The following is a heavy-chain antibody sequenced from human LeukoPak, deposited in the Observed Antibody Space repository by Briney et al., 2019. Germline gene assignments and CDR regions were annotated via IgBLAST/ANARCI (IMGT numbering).Heavy chain of an antibody. Sequence: PSETLSLTCTVSGGSISSSSYYWGWIRQPPGKGLEWIGSIHYSGSTHNNPSLNSRVTISVDMSKNQLSLKLSSVTAADTAVYHCASERKELPAFFDYWGQGTLVTVSS. D-gene: IGHD1-7*01. V-gene: IGHV4-39*01. CDR2: IHYSGST. J-gene: IGHJ4*02. CDR1: GGSISSSSYY. CDR3: ASERKELPAFFDY.